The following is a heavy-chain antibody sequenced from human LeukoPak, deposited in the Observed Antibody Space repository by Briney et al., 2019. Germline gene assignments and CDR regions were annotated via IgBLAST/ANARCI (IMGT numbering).Heavy chain of an antibody. CDR3: AGDKGRAAFDM. Sequence: SDTLSLTCTVSGGSISTLYWSWIRQPAGKGLEYIGRIYPSGSTRYNPSLKSRVTMSVDTSKNQFSLKLNSVTAADTAVYYCAGDKGRAAFDMWGQGTMVTVSS. J-gene: IGHJ3*02. CDR2: IYPSGST. CDR1: GGSISTLY. V-gene: IGHV4-4*07.